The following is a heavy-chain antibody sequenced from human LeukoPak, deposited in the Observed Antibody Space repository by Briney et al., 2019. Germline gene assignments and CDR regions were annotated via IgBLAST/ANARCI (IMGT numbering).Heavy chain of an antibody. J-gene: IGHJ4*02. V-gene: IGHV3-9*01. CDR3: VKDIYSFSFGAAAFDY. Sequence: GGSLRLSCTASGFKFDNYAMHWVRQAPGKGLEWVSGINWSSGHKGYADSLKSRFTISRDNAKNSLYLQMDSLRVEDTALYYCVKDIYSFSFGAAAFDYWGQGTLVTVSS. CDR1: GFKFDNYA. CDR2: INWSSGHK. D-gene: IGHD2-2*01.